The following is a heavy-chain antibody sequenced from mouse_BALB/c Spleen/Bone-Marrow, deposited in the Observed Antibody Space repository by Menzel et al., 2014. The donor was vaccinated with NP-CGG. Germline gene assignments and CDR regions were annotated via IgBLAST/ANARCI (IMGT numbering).Heavy chain of an antibody. CDR1: GYTFTSYW. D-gene: IGHD1-1*01. CDR3: TRSYGSSYEYYFDY. V-gene: IGHV1-69*02. CDR2: IYPSDSYT. J-gene: IGHJ2*01. Sequence: VQLQQSGVELVRPGASVKLSCKASGYTFTSYWINWVKQRPGQGLEWIGNIYPSDSYTNYNQKFKDKATLTVDKSSSTAYMQLSSPTSEDSAVYYCTRSYGSSYEYYFDYWGQGTTLTVSS.